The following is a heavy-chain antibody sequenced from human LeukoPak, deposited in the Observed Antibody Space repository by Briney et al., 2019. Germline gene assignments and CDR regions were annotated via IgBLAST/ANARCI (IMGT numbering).Heavy chain of an antibody. CDR2: ISGSGGST. CDR3: AKNTEYTSGWYAGDY. D-gene: IGHD6-19*01. Sequence: PGGSLRLSCAASGFTSSSYAMSWVRQAPGKGLEWVSAISGSGGSTYYADSVKGRFTISRDNSKNTLYLQMSSLRAEDTAVYYCAKNTEYTSGWYAGDYWGQGTLVTVSS. V-gene: IGHV3-23*01. CDR1: GFTSSSYA. J-gene: IGHJ4*02.